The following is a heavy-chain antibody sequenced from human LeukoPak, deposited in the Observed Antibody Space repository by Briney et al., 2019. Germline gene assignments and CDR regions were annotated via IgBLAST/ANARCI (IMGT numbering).Heavy chain of an antibody. D-gene: IGHD2-15*01. CDR2: IYSGGST. CDR1: GFTVSSNY. J-gene: IGHJ3*02. Sequence: GGSLRLSCAASGFTVSSNYMSWVRQAPGKGLAWVSVIYSGGSTYYADSVKGRFTISRDNSKNTLYLQMNSLRAEDTAVYYCARATGGKMEDAFDIWGQGTMVTVSS. CDR3: ARATGGKMEDAFDI. V-gene: IGHV3-66*01.